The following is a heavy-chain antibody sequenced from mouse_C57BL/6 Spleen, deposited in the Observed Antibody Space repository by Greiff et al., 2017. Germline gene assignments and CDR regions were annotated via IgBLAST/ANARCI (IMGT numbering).Heavy chain of an antibody. CDR1: GYTFTDYY. CDR3: ARWGIYYGNPFDY. V-gene: IGHV1-26*01. D-gene: IGHD2-1*01. CDR2: INPNNGGT. Sequence: EVQLQQSGPELVKPGASVKISCKASGYTFTDYYMNWVKQSHGKSLEWIGDINPNNGGTSYNQKFKGKATLTVDKSSSTAYMELRSLTSEDSAVYYCARWGIYYGNPFDYWGQGTTLTVSS. J-gene: IGHJ2*01.